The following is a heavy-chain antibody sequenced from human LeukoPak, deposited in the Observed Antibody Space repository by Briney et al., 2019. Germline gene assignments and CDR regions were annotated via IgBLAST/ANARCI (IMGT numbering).Heavy chain of an antibody. V-gene: IGHV3-53*01. J-gene: IGHJ4*02. Sequence: GGSLRLSCAASGLTVTDNYFSWVRQAPGKGLEWVSVIFPDGRTYHADSVKGRFTISRDRPKNTLLLQMNSLRADDAALYHCARTNTVYGDFDYWGQGILVTVSS. CDR3: ARTNTVYGDFDY. CDR2: IFPDGRT. D-gene: IGHD2/OR15-2a*01. CDR1: GLTVTDNY.